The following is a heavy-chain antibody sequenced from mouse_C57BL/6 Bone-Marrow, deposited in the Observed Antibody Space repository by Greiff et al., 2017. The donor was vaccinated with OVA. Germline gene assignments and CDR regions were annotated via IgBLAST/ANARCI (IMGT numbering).Heavy chain of an antibody. D-gene: IGHD2-4*01. CDR1: GYTFTSYW. Sequence: QVQLKQPGAELVKPGASVKLSCKASGYTFTSYWMHWVKQRPGQGLEWIGMIHPNSGSTNYNEKFKSKATLTVDKSSSTAYMQLSSLTSEDSAVYYCAPYDYDGWYFDVWATGTTVTVSS. CDR2: IHPNSGST. CDR3: APYDYDGWYFDV. J-gene: IGHJ1*03. V-gene: IGHV1-64*01.